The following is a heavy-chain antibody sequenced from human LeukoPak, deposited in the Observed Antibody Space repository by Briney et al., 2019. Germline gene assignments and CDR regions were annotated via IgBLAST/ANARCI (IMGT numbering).Heavy chain of an antibody. Sequence: SVKVSCKASGGTFSSYAISWVRQAPGQGLEWMGRIIPIFGIANYAQKFQGRVTITADKSTGTAYMELSSLRSEDTAVYYCARDRDSSGGVFDYWGQGTLVTVSS. D-gene: IGHD3-22*01. J-gene: IGHJ4*02. CDR1: GGTFSSYA. CDR2: IIPIFGIA. CDR3: ARDRDSSGGVFDY. V-gene: IGHV1-69*04.